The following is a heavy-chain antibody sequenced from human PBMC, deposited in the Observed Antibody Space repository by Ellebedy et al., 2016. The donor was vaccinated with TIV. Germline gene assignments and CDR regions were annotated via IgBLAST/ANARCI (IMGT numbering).Heavy chain of an antibody. Sequence: GESLKISCAASGFTLSDYNMHWVRHVPGRGLEWVGVTWTDASKDYYADSVKGRFTISTDDSRTTLFLQMNSLRADDTAVYYCAQDAQGYAFAWGQGTLVTVSS. D-gene: IGHD1-1*01. CDR1: GFTLSDYN. V-gene: IGHV3-33*03. J-gene: IGHJ4*02. CDR3: AQDAQGYAFA. CDR2: TWTDASKD.